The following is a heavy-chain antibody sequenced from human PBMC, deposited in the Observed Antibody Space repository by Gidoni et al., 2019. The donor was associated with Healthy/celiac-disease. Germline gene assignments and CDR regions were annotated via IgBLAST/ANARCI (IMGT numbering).Heavy chain of an antibody. D-gene: IGHD3-16*01. CDR1: GGSFSGYY. CDR3: ARGLGGARGY. V-gene: IGHV4-34*01. J-gene: IGHJ4*02. Sequence: QVQLQQWGAGLLKPSETLSLACAVYGGSFSGYYWSWIRQPPGKGLEWIGEINHSGRTNYNPSLKSRVTISVDTSKNQFSLKLSSVTAADTAVYYCARGLGGARGYWGQGTLVTVSS. CDR2: INHSGRT.